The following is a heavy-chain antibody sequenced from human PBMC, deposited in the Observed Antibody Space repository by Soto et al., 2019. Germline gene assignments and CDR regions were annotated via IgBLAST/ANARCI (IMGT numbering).Heavy chain of an antibody. V-gene: IGHV4-31*03. CDR3: ARDVVWFGCHEAHDAFDI. D-gene: IGHD3-10*01. CDR2: IYYSGRT. Sequence: QVQLQESGPGLVKPSQTLSLTCTVSGGSISSGGYYWSWIRQHPGKGLEWIGYIYYSGRTYYNLTLQSRVTISVDTSKTQFSLKLSSVTAADTAVYYCARDVVWFGCHEAHDAFDIWGQGTMVTVSS. CDR1: GGSISSGGYY. J-gene: IGHJ3*02.